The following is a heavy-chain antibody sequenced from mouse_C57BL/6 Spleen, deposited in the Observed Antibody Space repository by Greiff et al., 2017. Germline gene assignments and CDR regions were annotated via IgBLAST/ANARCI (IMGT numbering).Heavy chain of an antibody. CDR3: ARMGGPAWFAY. V-gene: IGHV5-17*01. CDR1: GFTFSDYG. Sequence: EVQRVESGGGLVKPGGSLKLSCAASGFTFSDYGMHWVRQAPEKGLEWVAYISSGSSTIYYADTVKGRFTISRDNAKNTLFLQMTSLRSEDTAMYYCARMGGPAWFAYWGQGTLVTVSA. J-gene: IGHJ3*01. CDR2: ISSGSSTI.